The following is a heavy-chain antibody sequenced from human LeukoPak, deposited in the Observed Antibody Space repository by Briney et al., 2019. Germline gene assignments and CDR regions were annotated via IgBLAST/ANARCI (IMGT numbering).Heavy chain of an antibody. Sequence: GGSLRLSCAASGFIVSTNYMSWVRQAPGKGLEWFSVIFRDDTTYYADSVKGRFTISRDNSKNTLYLQMGSLRAEDTAMYYCARAAYDTGSYIVNHDYWGQGTLVTVSS. CDR2: IFRDDTT. J-gene: IGHJ4*02. CDR3: ARAAYDTGSYIVNHDY. D-gene: IGHD3-22*01. V-gene: IGHV3-53*01. CDR1: GFIVSTNY.